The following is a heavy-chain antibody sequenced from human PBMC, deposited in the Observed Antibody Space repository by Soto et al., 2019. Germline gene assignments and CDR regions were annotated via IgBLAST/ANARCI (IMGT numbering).Heavy chain of an antibody. D-gene: IGHD6-19*01. V-gene: IGHV3-48*02. CDR3: VRDGSGNLYLNWFDP. CDR2: ISSHSSTL. CDR1: GFTFSSYS. Sequence: EVQLVESGGGLVQPGGSLRLSCTACGFTFSSYSMNWVRQAPGKGLEGISYISSHSSTLYYADSVKGRFTISRDNAGNSLYLQMNSLRDEDTAVYYCVRDGSGNLYLNWFDPWGQGTLVTVSS. J-gene: IGHJ5*02.